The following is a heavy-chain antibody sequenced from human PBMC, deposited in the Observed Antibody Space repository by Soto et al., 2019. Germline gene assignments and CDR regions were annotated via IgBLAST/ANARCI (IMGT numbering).Heavy chain of an antibody. CDR2: IFYLGSS. CDR3: ARHSLALRKNNWFDP. Sequence: SETLSLTCTVSGDSIISSDFYWGWVRQPPGKGLEWIGSIFYLGSSYYNPSLKSRFTMSVDTSKNQFSLRLRSVTAADTALYFCARHSLALRKNNWFDPWGQGIMVTVSS. J-gene: IGHJ5*02. CDR1: GDSIISSDFY. V-gene: IGHV4-39*01. D-gene: IGHD3-3*02.